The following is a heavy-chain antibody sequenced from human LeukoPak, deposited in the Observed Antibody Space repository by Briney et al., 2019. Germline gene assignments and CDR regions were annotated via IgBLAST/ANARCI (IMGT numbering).Heavy chain of an antibody. CDR2: IKQDGSEK. Sequence: GGSLRLSCAASGFTLSSYWMSWVRQAPGKGLEWVANIKQDGSEKYYVDSVKGRFTISRDNAKNSLYLQMNSLRAEDTAVYYCARDLRGFWSGYYVGIDYWGQGTLVTVPS. CDR1: GFTLSSYW. CDR3: ARDLRGFWSGYYVGIDY. J-gene: IGHJ4*02. D-gene: IGHD3-3*01. V-gene: IGHV3-7*01.